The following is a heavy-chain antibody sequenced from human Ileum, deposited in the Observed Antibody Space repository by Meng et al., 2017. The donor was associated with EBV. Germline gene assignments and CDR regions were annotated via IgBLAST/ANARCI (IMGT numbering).Heavy chain of an antibody. V-gene: IGHV4-30-2*01. J-gene: IGHJ4*02. CDR2: IQHSGST. CDR1: VGSTSSGGHS. Sequence: QPLLRRSGLGLGKPPRTPPLTCAVSVGSTSSGGHSWSWIRQQPGKGLEWIGDIQHSGSTYYNPSLKSRVTISVDRSRNQFSLKLSSVTAADTAVYYCARAHPVVYFFDYWGQGTLVTVSS. CDR3: ARAHPVVYFFDY. D-gene: IGHD4-23*01.